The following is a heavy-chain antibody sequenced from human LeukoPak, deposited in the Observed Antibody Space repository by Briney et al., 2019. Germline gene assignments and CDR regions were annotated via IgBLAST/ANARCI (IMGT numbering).Heavy chain of an antibody. V-gene: IGHV3-7*01. J-gene: IGHJ4*02. CDR3: ADLGTSD. D-gene: IGHD1-7*01. Sequence: TGGSLRLSCAVSGFRFSSQWMTWVRQAPGTGLEWVATINSDGSAKYHVDSVKGRLTISRDNAKNLVYLQMSILRAEDTAVYYCADLGTSDCGQGTLVTVSS. CDR2: INSDGSAK. CDR1: GFRFSSQW.